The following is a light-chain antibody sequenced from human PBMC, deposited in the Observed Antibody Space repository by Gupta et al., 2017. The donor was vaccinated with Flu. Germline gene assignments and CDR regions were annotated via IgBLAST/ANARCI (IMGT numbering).Light chain of an antibody. J-gene: IGLJ3*02. V-gene: IGLV4-60*03. CDR2: LEGSGNY. Sequence: VKLTCTLSSGHSTYVIAWHQQQPGKAPRYLMKLEGSGNYNKGSGVPDRFSGSSYGADRYLTISNFQSDEEADYYCETWDTNTRVFGGGTKLSVL. CDR3: ETWDTNTRV. CDR1: SGHSTYV.